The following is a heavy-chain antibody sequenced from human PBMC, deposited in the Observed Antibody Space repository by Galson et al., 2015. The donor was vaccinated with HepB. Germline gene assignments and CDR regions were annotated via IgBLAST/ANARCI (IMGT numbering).Heavy chain of an antibody. CDR2: IYPGDSGA. D-gene: IGHD2-2*01. J-gene: IGHJ6*03. CDR3: ARKFFSYANLSTPLDHYFYMDV. CDR1: GYTFRNYW. Sequence: QSGAEVKKPGESLKFSCTGSGYTFRNYWIGWVRQMPGKGLEWMGMIYPGDSGARYSPSFQGQITISADTSINSAYLQWSSLKASDSAIYYCARKFFSYANLSTPLDHYFYMDVWGKGTTVTVS. V-gene: IGHV5-51*03.